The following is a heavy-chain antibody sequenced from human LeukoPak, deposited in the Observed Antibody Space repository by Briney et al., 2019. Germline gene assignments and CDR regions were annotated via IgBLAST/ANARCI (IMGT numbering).Heavy chain of an antibody. V-gene: IGHV3-23*01. CDR1: GFTFTSYG. CDR2: ISGSGGST. CDR3: AKDGWNDIPDY. Sequence: GGSLRLSCAASGFTFTSYGMSWVRQAPGKGLEWVSVISGSGGSTNYADSVKGRFTISKDNFKNTLYLQMNSLRAEDTAVYYCAKDGWNDIPDYWGQGTLVTVSS. J-gene: IGHJ4*02. D-gene: IGHD1-1*01.